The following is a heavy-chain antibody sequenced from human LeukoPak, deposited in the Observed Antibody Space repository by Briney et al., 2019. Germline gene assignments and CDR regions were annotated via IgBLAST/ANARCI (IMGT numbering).Heavy chain of an antibody. Sequence: ASVKVSCKASGYTFTSYGISGVRQAPGQGLEWMGWISAYNGNTNYAQKLQGRVTMTTDTSTSTAYMELRSLRSDDTAVYYCARDPRILYYGMDVWSQGTTVTVSS. CDR2: ISAYNGNT. CDR3: ARDPRILYYGMDV. J-gene: IGHJ6*02. V-gene: IGHV1-18*01. CDR1: GYTFTSYG.